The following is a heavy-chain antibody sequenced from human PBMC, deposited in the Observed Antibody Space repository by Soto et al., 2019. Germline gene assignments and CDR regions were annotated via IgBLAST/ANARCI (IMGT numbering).Heavy chain of an antibody. CDR1: GGSISSSNW. CDR3: ASLITMVRGPPYYGMDV. J-gene: IGHJ6*02. V-gene: IGHV4-4*02. D-gene: IGHD3-10*01. CDR2: IYHSGST. Sequence: SETLSLTCAVSGGSISSSNWWSWVRQRPGKGLEWIGEIYHSGSTNYNPSLKSRVTISVDKSKNQFSLKLSSVTAADTAVYYCASLITMVRGPPYYGMDVWGQGTTVTVSS.